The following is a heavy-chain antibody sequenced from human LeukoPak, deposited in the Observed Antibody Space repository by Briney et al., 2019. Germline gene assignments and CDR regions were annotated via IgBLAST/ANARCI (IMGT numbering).Heavy chain of an antibody. CDR1: GYTFTGYY. J-gene: IGHJ4*02. CDR2: IIPIFGTA. V-gene: IGHV1-69*13. D-gene: IGHD1-26*01. Sequence: SVKVSCKASGYTFTGYYMHWVRQAPGQGLEWMGGIIPIFGTANYAQKFQGRVTITADESTSTAYMELSSLRSEDTAVYYCALTGSGSVYYFDYWGQGTLVTVSS. CDR3: ALTGSGSVYYFDY.